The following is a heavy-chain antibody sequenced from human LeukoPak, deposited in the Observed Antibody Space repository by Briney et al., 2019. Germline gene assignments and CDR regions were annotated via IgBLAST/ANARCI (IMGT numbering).Heavy chain of an antibody. CDR3: AGGLLRAPHYYYYGMDV. Sequence: SSETLSLTCTVSGGSISSSSYYWGWIRQPPGQGLEWIGYIYYSGSTNYNPSLKSRVTISVDTSKNQFSLKLSSVTAADTAVYYCAGGLLRAPHYYYYGMDVWGQGTTVTVSS. CDR2: IYYSGST. CDR1: GGSISSSSYY. V-gene: IGHV4-61*05. D-gene: IGHD2-21*02. J-gene: IGHJ6*02.